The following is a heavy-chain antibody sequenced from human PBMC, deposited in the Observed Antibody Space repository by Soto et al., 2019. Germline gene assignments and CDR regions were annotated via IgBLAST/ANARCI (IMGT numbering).Heavy chain of an antibody. J-gene: IGHJ4*02. CDR1: GFTFSDFY. CDR3: ARDRNAAGSDH. CDR2: ISSGSTNI. V-gene: IGHV3-11*01. D-gene: IGHD1-1*01. Sequence: GGSLRLSCAASGFTFSDFYMSWIRQAPGKGLEWISYISSGSTNIFYADSVKGRFTVSRDNAKNSVYLQMDSLRAEDTAVYYCARDRNAAGSDHWGQGTLVTVSS.